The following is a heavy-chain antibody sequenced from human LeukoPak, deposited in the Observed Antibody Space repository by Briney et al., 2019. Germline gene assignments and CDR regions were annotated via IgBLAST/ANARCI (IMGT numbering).Heavy chain of an antibody. D-gene: IGHD3-22*01. V-gene: IGHV5-10-1*01. J-gene: IGHJ4*02. CDR3: ARLESSGYYVY. Sequence: GESLKISCKGSGYSFTSYWISWVRQMRGKGLEWMGRIDPRDSYTKYSPSFQGHVSISADKSISTAYLQWSSLKASDTATYYCARLESSGYYVYWGQGTLVTVSS. CDR2: IDPRDSYT. CDR1: GYSFTSYW.